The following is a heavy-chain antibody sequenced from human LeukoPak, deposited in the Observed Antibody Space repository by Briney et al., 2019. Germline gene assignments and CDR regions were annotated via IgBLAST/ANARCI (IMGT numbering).Heavy chain of an antibody. V-gene: IGHV1-69*04. D-gene: IGHD1-26*01. J-gene: IGHJ4*02. CDR1: GGTFSSYT. Sequence: SVKVSCKASGGTFSSYTISWVRKAPGQGLEWMGRIIPILGIANYAQKFQGRVTITADKSTSTAYMELSSLRSEDTAVYYCARDLRELHQYYFDYWGQGTLVTVSS. CDR3: ARDLRELHQYYFDY. CDR2: IIPILGIA.